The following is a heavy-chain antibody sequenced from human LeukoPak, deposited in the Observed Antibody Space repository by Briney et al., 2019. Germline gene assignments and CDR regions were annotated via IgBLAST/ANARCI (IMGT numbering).Heavy chain of an antibody. Sequence: PGRSLRLSCTASGFTLSSFGMHWVRQAPGKGLEWVAVISDDGSNTYYADSVKGRFTISRDNSKNTLYLQMNSLRAEDTAVYYCAKGYNWGQGTLVTVSS. CDR2: ISDDGSNT. CDR3: AKGYN. D-gene: IGHD1-14*01. V-gene: IGHV3-30*18. CDR1: GFTLSSFG. J-gene: IGHJ4*02.